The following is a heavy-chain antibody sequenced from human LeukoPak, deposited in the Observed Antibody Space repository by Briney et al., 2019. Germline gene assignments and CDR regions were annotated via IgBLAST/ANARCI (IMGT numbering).Heavy chain of an antibody. Sequence: GGSLRLSCAASGFTFSSYAMSWVRQAPGKGLEWVSAISGSAGSTNYADSVKGRFTISRDNSKNTLYLQMNSLRAVGTAVYYCAKSGGNSAFWDYWGQGTLVTVSS. CDR2: ISGSAGST. CDR3: AKSGGNSAFWDY. CDR1: GFTFSSYA. J-gene: IGHJ4*02. D-gene: IGHD4-23*01. V-gene: IGHV3-23*01.